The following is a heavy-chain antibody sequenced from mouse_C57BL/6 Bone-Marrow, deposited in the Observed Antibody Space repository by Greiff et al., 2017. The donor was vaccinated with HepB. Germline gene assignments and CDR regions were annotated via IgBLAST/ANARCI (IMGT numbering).Heavy chain of an antibody. D-gene: IGHD1-1*01. V-gene: IGHV1-55*01. Sequence: QVQLQQPGAELVKPGASVKMSCKASAYTFTSYWITWVKQRPGQGLEWIGDIYPGSGSTNYNEKFKSKATLTVDTSSSTAYMQLSSLTSEDSAVYYCARGYGSSHYYAMDYWGQGTSVTVSS. CDR2: IYPGSGST. CDR1: AYTFTSYW. CDR3: ARGYGSSHYYAMDY. J-gene: IGHJ4*01.